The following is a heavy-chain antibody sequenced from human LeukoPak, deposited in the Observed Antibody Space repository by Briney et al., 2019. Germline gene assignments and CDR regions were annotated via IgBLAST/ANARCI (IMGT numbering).Heavy chain of an antibody. J-gene: IGHJ4*02. D-gene: IGHD1-26*01. V-gene: IGHV1-69*13. CDR2: IIAIFGTA. CDR1: GGTFSSYA. Sequence: SVKVFCKASGGTFSSYAITWVRQAPGQGLEWMGGIIAIFGTANYAQKFQYRVTMTADESTTTASMELRGLRSADAAVYYCARRRAVAVGAPDSWGEGALVTVS. CDR3: ARRRAVAVGAPDS.